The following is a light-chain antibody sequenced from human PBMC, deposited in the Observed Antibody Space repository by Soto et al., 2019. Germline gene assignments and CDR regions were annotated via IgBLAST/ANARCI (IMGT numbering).Light chain of an antibody. Sequence: EILLTQSPATLPVSPGERATLSCRASQSVGSNLAWFQQKPGQAPRLLIYDASNRATGIPARFSGSGSGTDFTLTISSLEPEDFAVYYCQQRSNWPITFGQGTRLEI. CDR2: DAS. V-gene: IGKV3-11*01. J-gene: IGKJ5*01. CDR3: QQRSNWPIT. CDR1: QSVGSN.